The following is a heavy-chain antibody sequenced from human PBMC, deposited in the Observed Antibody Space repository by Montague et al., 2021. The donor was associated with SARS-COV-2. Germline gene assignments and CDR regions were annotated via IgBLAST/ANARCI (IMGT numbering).Heavy chain of an antibody. CDR2: VHPYSVI. D-gene: IGHD2-21*01. V-gene: IGHV4-4*07. J-gene: IGHJ3*02. CDR3: AIGGDSAKCGI. CDR1: GDSVTERY. Sequence: SETLSLTCTVSGDSVTERYLNWVRQAAGKGLEWIGFVHPYSVIHYNASLKSRVILSRDASKNQFSLTLTSVTAADTAVYYCAIGGDSAKCGIWGRGTLVTVSS.